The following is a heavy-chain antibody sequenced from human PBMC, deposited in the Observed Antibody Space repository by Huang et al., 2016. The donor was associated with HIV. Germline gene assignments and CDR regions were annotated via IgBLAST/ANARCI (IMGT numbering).Heavy chain of an antibody. D-gene: IGHD1-26*01. V-gene: IGHV3-30*18. CDR2: ISYDGSNK. CDR3: AKDGADEEWDIDY. Sequence: VQLVESGGGVVQPGRSLRLACAASGFSFSTYGLHWVRRAPGKGVEWGAVISYDGSNKYYAHSVKGRFTSSRDTSENKVYLQMNSLRHEDTAVYYCAKDGADEEWDIDYWGQGTLVTVSS. CDR1: GFSFSTYG. J-gene: IGHJ4*02.